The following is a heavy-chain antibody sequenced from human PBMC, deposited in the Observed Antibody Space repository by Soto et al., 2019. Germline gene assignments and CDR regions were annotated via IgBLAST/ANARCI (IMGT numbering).Heavy chain of an antibody. D-gene: IGHD1-7*01. CDR3: SKGEMSTIRNSFDP. V-gene: IGHV3-23*01. CDR1: GFNTRFYS. J-gene: IGHJ5*02. CDR2: LSRSGGAT. Sequence: PGGSLRLSCTASGFNTRFYSMSWVRQTPGKGLEWVAALSRSGGATYYADSARGRFTISRDASKDTLFLQMSNLRAEDTALYYCSKGEMSTIRNSFDPWGQGTLVTVSS.